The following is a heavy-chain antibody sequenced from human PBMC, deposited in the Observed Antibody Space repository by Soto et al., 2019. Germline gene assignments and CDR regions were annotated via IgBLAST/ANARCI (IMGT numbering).Heavy chain of an antibody. CDR3: ARGHYYYGMDV. V-gene: IGHV4-31*03. Sequence: PSETLSLTCSVSGGSISTVGHYWTWIRQPPGKGLEWIGSIYHTGSTYCSKSLRSRLTMSVDTSKSQFSLRLSSVTAADTAVYFCARGHYYYGMDVWGQGITVTV. CDR2: IYHTGST. CDR1: GGSISTVGHY. J-gene: IGHJ6*02.